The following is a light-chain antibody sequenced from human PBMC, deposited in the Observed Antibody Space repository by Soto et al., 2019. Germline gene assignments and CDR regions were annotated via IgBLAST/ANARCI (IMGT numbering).Light chain of an antibody. J-gene: IGLJ1*01. V-gene: IGLV2-18*02. Sequence: QSALTQPRSVSGSPGQSVTISCTGISSDVDSYNRVSWYQQPPGTAPKLMIYEVSNRPSGVPDRFSGSKSGNTASLIISGLQAEDEADYYCCSYAGSHTWVFGTGTKRTVL. CDR2: EVS. CDR1: SSDVDSYNR. CDR3: CSYAGSHTWV.